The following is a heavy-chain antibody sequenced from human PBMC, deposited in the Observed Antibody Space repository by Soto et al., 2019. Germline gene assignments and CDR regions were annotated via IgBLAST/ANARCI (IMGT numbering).Heavy chain of an antibody. D-gene: IGHD7-27*01. CDR2: IYYSGST. Sequence: SETPSLTCTVCGGSVCSYYWSWIRQPPGKGLEWIGYIYYSGSTNYNPSLKSRVTISVDTSKNQFSLKLSSVTAADTAVYYCARRWGRTFDYWGQGTLVTVSS. V-gene: IGHV4-59*08. CDR1: GGSVCSYY. J-gene: IGHJ4*02. CDR3: ARRWGRTFDY.